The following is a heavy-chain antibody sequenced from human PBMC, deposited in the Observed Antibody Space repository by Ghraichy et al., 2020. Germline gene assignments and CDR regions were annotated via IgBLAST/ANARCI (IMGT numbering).Heavy chain of an antibody. D-gene: IGHD3-16*01. CDR3: ARETYDRGSRGWFDP. CDR1: GGSISSYY. J-gene: IGHJ5*02. CDR2: IYYSGST. V-gene: IGHV4-59*01. Sequence: ESLNISCTVSGGSISSYYWSWIRQPPGKGLEWIGYIYYSGSTNYNPSLKSRVTISVDTSKNQFSLKLSSVTAADTAVYYCARETYDRGSRGWFDPWGQGTLVTVSS.